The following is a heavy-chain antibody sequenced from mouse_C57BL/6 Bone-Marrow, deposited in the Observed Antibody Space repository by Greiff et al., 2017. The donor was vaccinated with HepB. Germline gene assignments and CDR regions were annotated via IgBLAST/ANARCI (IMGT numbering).Heavy chain of an antibody. D-gene: IGHD2-1*01. Sequence: DVQLQESGGGLVQPKGSLKLSCAASGFSFNTYAMNWVRQAPGKGLEWVARIRSKSNNYATYYADSVKDRFTISRDDSESMLYLQMNNLKTEDTAMYYCVRHINGNFFDYWGQGTTLTVSS. CDR2: IRSKSNNYAT. CDR3: VRHINGNFFDY. J-gene: IGHJ2*01. CDR1: GFSFNTYA. V-gene: IGHV10-1*01.